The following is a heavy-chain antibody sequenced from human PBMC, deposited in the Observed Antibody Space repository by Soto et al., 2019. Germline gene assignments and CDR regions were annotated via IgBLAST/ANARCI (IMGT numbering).Heavy chain of an antibody. CDR3: ARDQGYSSSWYRNYYYGMDV. D-gene: IGHD6-13*01. CDR1: GFTFSSYG. V-gene: IGHV3-33*01. J-gene: IGHJ6*02. Sequence: QVQLVESGGGVVQPGRSLRLSCAASGFTFSSYGMHWVRQAPGKGLEWVAVIWYDGSNKYYADSVKGRFTISRDNYKNTLYLQMNSLRAEDTAVYYCARDQGYSSSWYRNYYYGMDVWGQGTTVTVSS. CDR2: IWYDGSNK.